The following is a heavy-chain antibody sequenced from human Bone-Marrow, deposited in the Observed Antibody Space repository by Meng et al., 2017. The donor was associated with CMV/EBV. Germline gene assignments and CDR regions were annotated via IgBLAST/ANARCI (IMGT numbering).Heavy chain of an antibody. V-gene: IGHV3-74*01. Sequence: EVQLVESGGGLVQPGGSLSLSCVDSGFTFSNYWMHWVRQVPGEGLVWVSRINEDGRITSYADSVKGRFTISRDNARNTLYLQMNSLRADDSAVYYCARDLSGSRDYWGRGTLVTVSS. CDR2: INEDGRIT. D-gene: IGHD1-26*01. J-gene: IGHJ4*02. CDR1: GFTFSNYW. CDR3: ARDLSGSRDY.